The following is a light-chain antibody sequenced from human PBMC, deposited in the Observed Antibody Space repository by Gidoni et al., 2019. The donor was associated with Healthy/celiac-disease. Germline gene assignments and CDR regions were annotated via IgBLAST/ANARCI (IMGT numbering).Light chain of an antibody. CDR1: PSSSHY. J-gene: IGKJ4*01. CDR3: QQSYRTPLT. V-gene: IGKV1-39*01. CDR2: TAS. Sequence: DIQLTQSPSSLSASLGVRVTITCRASPSSSHYVNWYQQKPGKAPKLLRSTASSLQSGVPSRFSGSGAGTYFTLSFRSLQPVDSATFYFQQSYRTPLTFXGXTKVEIK.